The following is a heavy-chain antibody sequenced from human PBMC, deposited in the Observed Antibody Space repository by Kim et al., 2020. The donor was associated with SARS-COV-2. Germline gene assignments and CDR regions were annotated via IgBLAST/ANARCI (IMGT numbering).Heavy chain of an antibody. J-gene: IGHJ4*02. CDR2: IYYSGST. Sequence: SETLSLTCTVSGGSISSSSYYWGWIRQPPGKGLEWIGSIYYSGSTYYNPSLKSRVTISVDTSKNQFSLKLSSVTAADTAVYYCARTYDYVWGGWGHFDYWGQGTLVTVSS. CDR3: ARTYDYVWGGWGHFDY. CDR1: GGSISSSSYY. D-gene: IGHD3-16*01. V-gene: IGHV4-39*01.